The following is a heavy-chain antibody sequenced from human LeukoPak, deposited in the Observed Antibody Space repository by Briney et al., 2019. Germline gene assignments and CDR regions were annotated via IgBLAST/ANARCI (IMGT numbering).Heavy chain of an antibody. J-gene: IGHJ5*02. D-gene: IGHD3-10*01. CDR1: GFTFSSYS. Sequence: RGSLRLSCAASGFTFSSYSMNWVRQAPGKGLEWVSYISSASNTIYYADSVKGRFTISRDNAKNSLYLQMCSLGAEDTAMYYCARDGWFGDYNWFDPWGQGTLVTVSS. CDR3: ARDGWFGDYNWFDP. V-gene: IGHV3-48*01. CDR2: ISSASNTI.